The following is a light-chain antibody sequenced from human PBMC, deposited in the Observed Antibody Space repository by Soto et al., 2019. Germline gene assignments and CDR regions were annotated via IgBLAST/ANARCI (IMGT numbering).Light chain of an antibody. J-gene: IGKJ4*01. CDR2: GAS. CDR1: QSVSSTY. V-gene: IGKV3-20*01. Sequence: EIVLTQSPGTLSLSPGERATLSCRASQSVSSTYLAWYQQKPGQAPRLLIYGASSRATGIPDRFRGSGSGTDFTITISRLEPEDFAVYYCQHYGSLVLTFGGGTKVEIK. CDR3: QHYGSLVLT.